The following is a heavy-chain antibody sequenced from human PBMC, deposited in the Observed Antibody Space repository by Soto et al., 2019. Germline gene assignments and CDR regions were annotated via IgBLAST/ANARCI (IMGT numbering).Heavy chain of an antibody. Sequence: EVQLLESGGGLVQPGGSLRLSCAASGFTFSSYAMSWVRQAARKGLEWVSAISGGGGSTYYADSVKGRFTISRDNSKNTLYLQMNSLRAEDTAVYYCARDQQRSIAVAGGFGCWGQGTLVTVSS. CDR3: ARDQQRSIAVAGGFGC. D-gene: IGHD6-19*01. CDR2: ISGGGGST. V-gene: IGHV3-23*01. CDR1: GFTFSSYA. J-gene: IGHJ4*02.